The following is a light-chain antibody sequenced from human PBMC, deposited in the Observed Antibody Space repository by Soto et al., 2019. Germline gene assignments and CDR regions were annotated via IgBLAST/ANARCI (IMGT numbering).Light chain of an antibody. Sequence: QTVVTQEPSLTVSPGGTVTLTCASSTGAVTSGHFPNWIQQRPGQAPTTLIYSTTNKHSRTPARFSGSLLGGKAALTLSGGQPEDEAEYYCLLYYGGAQGVVFGGGTKVIVL. CDR2: STT. CDR3: LLYYGGAQGVV. J-gene: IGLJ2*01. CDR1: TGAVTSGHF. V-gene: IGLV7-43*01.